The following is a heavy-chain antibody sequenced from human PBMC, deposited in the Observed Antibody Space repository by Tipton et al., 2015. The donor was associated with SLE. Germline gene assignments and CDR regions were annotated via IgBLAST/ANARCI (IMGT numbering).Heavy chain of an antibody. CDR3: ANYDILTGYLDY. Sequence: LRLSCAVYGGSFSGYYWSWIRQPPGKGLEWIGEINHSGSTNYNPSLKSRVTISVGTSKNQFSLKLSSVTAADTAVYYCANYDILTGYLDYWGQGTLVTVSS. V-gene: IGHV4-34*01. J-gene: IGHJ4*02. CDR1: GGSFSGYY. D-gene: IGHD3-9*01. CDR2: INHSGST.